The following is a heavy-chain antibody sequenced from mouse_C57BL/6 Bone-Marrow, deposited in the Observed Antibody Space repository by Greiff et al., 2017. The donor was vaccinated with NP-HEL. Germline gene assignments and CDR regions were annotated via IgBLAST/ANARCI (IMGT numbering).Heavy chain of an antibody. CDR1: GYAFSSSW. D-gene: IGHD1-1*01. J-gene: IGHJ1*03. V-gene: IGHV1-82*01. Sequence: QVQLQQSGPELVKPGASVKISCKASGYAFSSSWMNWVKQRPGKGLEWIGRIYPGDGDTNYNGKFKGKAPLTADKSSSTAYMQLSSLTSEDVAVYFCARGIYYYGSSVYWYFDVWGTGTTVTVSS. CDR3: ARGIYYYGSSVYWYFDV. CDR2: IYPGDGDT.